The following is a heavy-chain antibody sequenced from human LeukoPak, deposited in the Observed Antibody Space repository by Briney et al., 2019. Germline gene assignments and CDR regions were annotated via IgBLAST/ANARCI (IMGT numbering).Heavy chain of an antibody. D-gene: IGHD3-16*01. CDR2: ISSSSSTI. J-gene: IGHJ6*02. CDR1: GFTFSSYS. Sequence: GGSLRLSCAASGFTFSSYSMNWVRQAPGKGLEWVSYISSSSSTIYYADSVKGRFTISRDNAKNSLYLQMNSLRDEDTAVYYCARDFGGLGEGSSRPTDYYYYGMDVWGQGTTVTVSS. V-gene: IGHV3-48*02. CDR3: ARDFGGLGEGSSRPTDYYYYGMDV.